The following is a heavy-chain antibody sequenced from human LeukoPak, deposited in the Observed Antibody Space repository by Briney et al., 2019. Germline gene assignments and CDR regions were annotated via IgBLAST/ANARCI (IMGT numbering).Heavy chain of an antibody. V-gene: IGHV3-21*01. CDR3: ARVERDCSGGSCYYYYYAIDV. CDR2: ISSSSRYI. Sequence: GGSLRLPCAASGFTFSRYSMNWVRQAPGKGLEWVSSISSSSRYIYYADSVKGRFTISRDNVKNSLYLQMNSLRAEDTAVYYCARVERDCSGGSCYYYYYAIDVWGQGTTVTVSS. CDR1: GFTFSRYS. D-gene: IGHD2-15*01. J-gene: IGHJ6*02.